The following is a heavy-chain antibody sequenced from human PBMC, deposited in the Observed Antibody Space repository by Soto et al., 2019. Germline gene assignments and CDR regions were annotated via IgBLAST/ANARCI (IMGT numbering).Heavy chain of an antibody. CDR3: ARAYYYDSSGYAATGYFQH. CDR1: GFTFSSYE. Sequence: EVQLVESGGGLVQPGGSLRLSCAASGFTFSSYEMNWVRQAPGKGLEWVSYISSSGSTIYYADSVKGRFTISRDNAKNSLYLQMNSLRAEDTAVYYCARAYYYDSSGYAATGYFQHWGQGTLVTVYS. D-gene: IGHD3-22*01. CDR2: ISSSGSTI. V-gene: IGHV3-48*03. J-gene: IGHJ1*01.